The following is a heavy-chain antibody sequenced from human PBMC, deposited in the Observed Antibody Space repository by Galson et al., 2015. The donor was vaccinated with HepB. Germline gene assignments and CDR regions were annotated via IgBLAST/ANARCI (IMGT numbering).Heavy chain of an antibody. CDR1: GFTFSDYY. Sequence: SLRLSCAASGFTFSDYYMSWIRQAPGKGLEWVSYISSSSSYTNYADSVKGRFTISRDNAKNSLYLQMNSLRAEDTAVYYCARVQWQWLAPWYFDLWGRGTLVTVSS. D-gene: IGHD6-19*01. CDR3: ARVQWQWLAPWYFDL. J-gene: IGHJ2*01. CDR2: ISSSSSYT. V-gene: IGHV3-11*05.